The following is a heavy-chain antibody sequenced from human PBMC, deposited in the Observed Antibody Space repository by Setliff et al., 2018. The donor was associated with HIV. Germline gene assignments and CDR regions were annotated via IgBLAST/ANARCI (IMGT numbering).Heavy chain of an antibody. J-gene: IGHJ5*02. CDR3: VRPLGRSSSQGWFDP. CDR1: GYGFSSHW. Sequence: GESLKISCKGSGYGFSSHWIAWVRQKPGKGLEWMGIIYPGDSDTRYSPSFEGQVTMSADKSINTAYLQWNSLKASDTAMYYCVRPLGRSSSQGWFDPWGQGTLVTVSS. CDR2: IYPGDSDT. V-gene: IGHV5-51*01. D-gene: IGHD6-6*01.